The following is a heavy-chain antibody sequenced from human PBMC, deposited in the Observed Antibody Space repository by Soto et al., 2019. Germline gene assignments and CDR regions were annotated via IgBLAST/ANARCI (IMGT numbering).Heavy chain of an antibody. CDR1: GGTFSSYT. D-gene: IGHD5-12*01. CDR3: AREQGMKWLRPIDY. Sequence: SVKLSCNASGGTFSSYTISWVRQAPGQGLEWMGRIIPILGIANYAQKFQGRVTITADKSTSTAYMELSSLRSEDTAVYYCAREQGMKWLRPIDYWGQGTLVTVSS. J-gene: IGHJ4*02. V-gene: IGHV1-69*04. CDR2: IIPILGIA.